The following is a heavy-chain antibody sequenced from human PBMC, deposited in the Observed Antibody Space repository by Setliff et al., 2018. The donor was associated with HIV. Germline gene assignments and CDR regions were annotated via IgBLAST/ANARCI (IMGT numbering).Heavy chain of an antibody. J-gene: IGHJ3*02. CDR3: AKEVMTTVTTGAFDI. D-gene: IGHD4-17*01. CDR2: IWYDGSNK. CDR1: GFTFSSYG. V-gene: IGHV3-33*06. Sequence: GGSLRLSCAASGFTFSSYGMHWVRQAPGKGLEWVAVIWYDGSNKYYGDSVKGRITISRDNSKNTLYLQMNSLRAEDTAVYYCAKEVMTTVTTGAFDIWGQGTMVTVSS.